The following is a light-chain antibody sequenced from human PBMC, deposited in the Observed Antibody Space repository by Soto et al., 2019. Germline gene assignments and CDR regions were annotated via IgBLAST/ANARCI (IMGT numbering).Light chain of an antibody. CDR1: QSVSSY. J-gene: IGKJ1*01. V-gene: IGKV3-11*01. Sequence: EIVLTQSPATLSMSPGERATLSCRASQSVSSYLAWYQQKPGQAPRLLIYDASNRATGIPARFSGSGSGTDFTLTISSLEPEDFAVYYCQEYSKWPSRTFGPGTKVEIK. CDR3: QEYSKWPSRT. CDR2: DAS.